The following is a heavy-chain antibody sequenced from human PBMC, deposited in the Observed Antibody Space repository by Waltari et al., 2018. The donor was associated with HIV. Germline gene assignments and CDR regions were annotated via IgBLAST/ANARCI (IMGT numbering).Heavy chain of an antibody. J-gene: IGHJ4*02. CDR2: INPSGGST. Sequence: QAQLVQSGAEVKKPWASVKVSCKASGNTFTSYYLPWVRQAPGQGLEWMGIINPSGGSTSYAQKFQGRVTMTRDTSTSTVYMELSSLRSEDTAVYYCARVRGSPAGMFDYWGQGTLVTVSS. CDR1: GNTFTSYY. V-gene: IGHV1-46*03. CDR3: ARVRGSPAGMFDY. D-gene: IGHD2-2*01.